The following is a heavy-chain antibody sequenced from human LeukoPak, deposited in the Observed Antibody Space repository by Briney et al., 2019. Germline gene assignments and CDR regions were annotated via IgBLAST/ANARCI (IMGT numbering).Heavy chain of an antibody. Sequence: SETLSLTCTVSGGSISSSSYYWGWIRQPPGKGLEWIGSIYYSGSTYYNPSLKSRVTISVDTSKNQFSLKLSSVTAADTAVYYCARARWLRLPLLGYYFDYWGQGTLVTVSS. CDR3: ARARWLRLPLLGYYFDY. D-gene: IGHD5-12*01. J-gene: IGHJ4*02. CDR1: GGSISSSSYY. V-gene: IGHV4-39*01. CDR2: IYYSGST.